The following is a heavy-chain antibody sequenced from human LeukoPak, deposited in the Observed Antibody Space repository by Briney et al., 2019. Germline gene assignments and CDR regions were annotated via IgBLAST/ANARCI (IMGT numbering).Heavy chain of an antibody. CDR1: GFTFSSYG. J-gene: IGHJ4*02. Sequence: GGSLRLSCAASGFTFSSYGMSWVRQAPGEGLEWVSTTSGSGGSTYYADSVKGRFTISRDNSKNTLYLQMNSLRAEDTAVYYCAAKMAAGFFDYWGQGTLVTVSS. D-gene: IGHD2-8*01. CDR2: TSGSGGST. V-gene: IGHV3-23*01. CDR3: AAKMAAGFFDY.